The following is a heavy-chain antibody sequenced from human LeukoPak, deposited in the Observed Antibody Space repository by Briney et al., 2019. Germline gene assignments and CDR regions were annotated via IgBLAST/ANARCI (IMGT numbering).Heavy chain of an antibody. D-gene: IGHD4-23*01. Sequence: ASVKVSCKASGGTFSSYAISWVRQAPGQGLEWMGGIIPIFGTANYAQKFQGRVTITADESTSTAYMELSSLRSEDTAVYYCARVADYGGNLGAYYFDYWGQGTLVTVSS. V-gene: IGHV1-69*13. CDR3: ARVADYGGNLGAYYFDY. CDR2: IIPIFGTA. CDR1: GGTFSSYA. J-gene: IGHJ4*02.